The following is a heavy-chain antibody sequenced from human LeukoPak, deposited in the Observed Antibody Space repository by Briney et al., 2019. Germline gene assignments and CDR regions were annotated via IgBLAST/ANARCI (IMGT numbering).Heavy chain of an antibody. Sequence: GGSLRLSCAASGFTVSSTYMSWVRQAPGKGLEWVSVIYSGGSTYYADSVKGRVTISRDNSKDTLYLQMNSLRAEDTAVYYCARDRLYSSSSEDYWGQGTLVTVSS. V-gene: IGHV3-53*01. CDR3: ARDRLYSSSSEDY. D-gene: IGHD6-6*01. CDR1: GFTVSSTY. J-gene: IGHJ4*02. CDR2: IYSGGST.